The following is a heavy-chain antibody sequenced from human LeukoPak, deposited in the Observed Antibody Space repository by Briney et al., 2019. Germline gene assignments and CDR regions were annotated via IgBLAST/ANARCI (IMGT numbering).Heavy chain of an antibody. CDR3: VNYDSSGYTHY. D-gene: IGHD3-22*01. CDR1: GFTFSSYA. V-gene: IGHV3-23*01. Sequence: GGSLRLSCAASGFTFSSYAMSWVRQAPGKGLEGVSAISGSGGSTYYADSVKGRFTISRDNSKNTLYLQMNSLRAEDTAVYYCVNYDSSGYTHYWGQGTLVTVSS. CDR2: ISGSGGST. J-gene: IGHJ4*02.